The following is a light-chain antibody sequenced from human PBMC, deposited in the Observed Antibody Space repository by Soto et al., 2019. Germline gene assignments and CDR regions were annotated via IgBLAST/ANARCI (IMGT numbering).Light chain of an antibody. J-gene: IGKJ4*01. CDR3: QQLNGYVALT. V-gene: IGKV1-9*01. Sequence: DIQLTQSPSFLSASVGERVTITCRASQGISSYLAWYQQKPGKAPKLLIYDASTLQSGVPSRFSGSGSGTEFTLTIISLQPEDLATYYCQQLNGYVALTFGGGTKVELK. CDR2: DAS. CDR1: QGISSY.